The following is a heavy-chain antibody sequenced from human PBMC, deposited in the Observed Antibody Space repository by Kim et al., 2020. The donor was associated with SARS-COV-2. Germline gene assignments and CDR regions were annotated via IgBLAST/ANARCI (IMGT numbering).Heavy chain of an antibody. CDR1: GFTFSSYA. J-gene: IGHJ6*02. CDR2: ISYDGSNK. V-gene: IGHV3-30*04. CDR3: ARDLGDGYNTLNYYGMDV. D-gene: IGHD5-12*01. Sequence: GGSLRLSCAASGFTFSSYAMHWVRQAPGKGLEWVAVISYDGSNKYYADSVKGRFTISRDNSKNTLYLQMNSLRAEDTAVYYCARDLGDGYNTLNYYGMDVWGQGTTVTVSS.